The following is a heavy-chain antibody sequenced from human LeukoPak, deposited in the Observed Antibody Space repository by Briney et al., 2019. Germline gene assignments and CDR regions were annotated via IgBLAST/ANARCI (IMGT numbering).Heavy chain of an antibody. D-gene: IGHD1-1*01. Sequence: ASVKVSCKASGYTFTGYYMHWVRQAPGQGLEWMGWINPNSGGTDYAQKFQGWVTMTRDTSVSTAYMELSRLRSDDTAVYYCARGRTTDWFDPWGQGTLVTVSS. V-gene: IGHV1-2*04. CDR1: GYTFTGYY. CDR2: INPNSGGT. J-gene: IGHJ5*02. CDR3: ARGRTTDWFDP.